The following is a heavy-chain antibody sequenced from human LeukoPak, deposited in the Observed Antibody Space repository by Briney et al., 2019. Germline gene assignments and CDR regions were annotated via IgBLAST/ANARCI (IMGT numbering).Heavy chain of an antibody. Sequence: GGSLRLSCAASGFTFTGYGMHWVRQAPGKGLEWVSAVSGGGGSTFYADSVKGRFTISRDNSKNTVYLQMNSLRAEDTAVYYCAKEKNSGYYYHFDYWGQGTLVTVSS. J-gene: IGHJ4*02. V-gene: IGHV3-23*01. CDR2: VSGGGGST. CDR1: GFTFTGYG. D-gene: IGHD3-22*01. CDR3: AKEKNSGYYYHFDY.